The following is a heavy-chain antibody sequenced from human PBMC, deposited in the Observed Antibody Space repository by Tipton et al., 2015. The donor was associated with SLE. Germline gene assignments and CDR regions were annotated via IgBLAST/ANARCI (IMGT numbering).Heavy chain of an antibody. V-gene: IGHV4-39*07. CDR1: GDSISSSSYY. Sequence: TLSLTCIVSGDSISSSSYYWGWIRQTPGKGLEWIGSIYYRGNTYYNPSLKSRVIISIDTSKNQFSLKVTSVTAADTALYYCAKEGIGSQQVRDPWGQGILVTVSS. D-gene: IGHD1/OR15-1a*01. CDR3: AKEGIGSQQVRDP. J-gene: IGHJ5*02. CDR2: IYYRGNT.